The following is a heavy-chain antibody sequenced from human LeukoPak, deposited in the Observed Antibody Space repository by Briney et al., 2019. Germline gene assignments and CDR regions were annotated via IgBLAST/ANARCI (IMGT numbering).Heavy chain of an antibody. CDR3: ARGDVDTAMGDGLFDY. CDR1: GFTFSSYS. J-gene: IGHJ4*02. Sequence: GGSLRLSCTASGFTFSSYSLNWVRQAPGKGLEWVSSVSTGSNYIYYADSVKGRFTISRANAKNSLYLQMNSLRAEDTAVYYCARGDVDTAMGDGLFDYWGQGTLVTVSS. D-gene: IGHD5-18*01. V-gene: IGHV3-21*01. CDR2: VSTGSNYI.